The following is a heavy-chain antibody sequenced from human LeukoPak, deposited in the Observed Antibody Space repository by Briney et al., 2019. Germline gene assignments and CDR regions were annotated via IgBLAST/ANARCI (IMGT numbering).Heavy chain of an antibody. CDR3: ARDLAGPPQEAFDI. CDR2: IKQDGSEK. CDR1: GFTFSSYW. Sequence: GGSLRLSCAACGFTFSSYWMSWVRQAPGKGLEWVANIKQDGSEKYYVDSVKGRFTISRDNAENSLYLQMTSLRAEDTAVYYCARDLAGPPQEAFDIWGQGTMVTVSS. V-gene: IGHV3-7*01. J-gene: IGHJ3*02.